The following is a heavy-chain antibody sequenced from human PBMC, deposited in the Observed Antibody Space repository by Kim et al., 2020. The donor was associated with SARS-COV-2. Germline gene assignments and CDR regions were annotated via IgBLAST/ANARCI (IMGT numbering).Heavy chain of an antibody. V-gene: IGHV5-10-1*01. CDR3: VRLGAAAGSP. CDR1: GYRFTTYW. CDR2: IDPTDSYT. Sequence: GESLKISCEGSGYRFTTYWISWVRQMPGKGLEWIGHIDPTDSYTRYAPSFQGHVTISVDDSINTVYLQWDSLKASDTAIYYCVRLGAAAGSPWGQGTLVTVSS. D-gene: IGHD6-13*01. J-gene: IGHJ5*02.